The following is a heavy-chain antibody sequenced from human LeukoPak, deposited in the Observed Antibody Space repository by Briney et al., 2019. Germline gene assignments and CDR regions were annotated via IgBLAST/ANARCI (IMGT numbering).Heavy chain of an antibody. CDR3: ARDLIVGATIGQH. CDR2: IIPILGIA. V-gene: IGHV1-69*02. J-gene: IGHJ1*01. CDR1: GGTFSSYT. D-gene: IGHD1-26*01. Sequence: ASVKVSCKASGGTFSSYTISWVRQAPGQGLEWMGRIIPILGIANYAQKFQGRVTITADKSTSTAYMELSSLRSEDTAVYYCARDLIVGATIGQHWGQGTLVTVSS.